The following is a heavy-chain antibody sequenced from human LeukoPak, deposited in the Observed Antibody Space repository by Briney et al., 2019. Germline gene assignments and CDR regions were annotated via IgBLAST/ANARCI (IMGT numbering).Heavy chain of an antibody. CDR1: GFTFCSYA. CDR3: AKGGVAGTGYFDY. V-gene: IGHV3-23*01. J-gene: IGHJ4*02. D-gene: IGHD6-19*01. CDR2: VSGRGDST. Sequence: GGALRLSFGASGFTFCSYAMSWGRPGSGKGVGGGSAVSGRGDSTYYADSVKGRFTISRDNSKNTLYLQMNSLRAEDTAVYYCAKGGVAGTGYFDYWGQGTLVTVSS.